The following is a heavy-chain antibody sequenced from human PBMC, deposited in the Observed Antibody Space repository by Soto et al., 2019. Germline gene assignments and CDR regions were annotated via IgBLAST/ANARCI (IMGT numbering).Heavy chain of an antibody. CDR3: ARRVTIDYYMDG. Sequence: QVQLRQWGAGLLTPSETLSLSCAVYGGSFGDYYWSWVRQSPGKGLEWIGEINNRGSTNYNPSLRGRVTIFVDTFKKQSSLSLASVTAADTAVYYCARRVTIDYYMDGWGKGTTVTVSS. J-gene: IGHJ6*03. CDR1: GGSFGDYY. V-gene: IGHV4-34*02. D-gene: IGHD5-18*01. CDR2: INNRGST.